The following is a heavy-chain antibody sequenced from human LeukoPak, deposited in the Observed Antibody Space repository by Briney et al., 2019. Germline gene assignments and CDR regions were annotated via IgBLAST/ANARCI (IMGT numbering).Heavy chain of an antibody. CDR2: IYHSGST. D-gene: IGHD3-22*01. CDR1: GYSISSGYF. V-gene: IGHV4-38-2*02. CDR3: ARGGGYYRFDY. Sequence: SSETLSLTCTVSGYSISSGYFWGWIRPPPGKGLECIGTIYHSGSTYYNPSLKSRVTISVDTSKNQFSLKLSSVTAADTAVYYCARGGGYYRFDYWGQGTLVTVSS. J-gene: IGHJ4*02.